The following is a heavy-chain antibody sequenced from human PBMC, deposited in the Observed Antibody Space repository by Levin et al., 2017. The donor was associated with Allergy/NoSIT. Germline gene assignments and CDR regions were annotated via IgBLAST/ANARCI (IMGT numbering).Heavy chain of an antibody. V-gene: IGHV3-23*01. CDR1: GFTFSSYA. J-gene: IGHJ4*02. CDR3: ANYDSSGYCTFDY. Sequence: GGSLRLSCAASGFTFSSYAMSWVRQAPGKGLEWVSAISGSGGSTYYADSVKGRFTISRDNSKNTLYLQMNSLRAEDTAVYYCANYDSSGYCTFDYWGQGTLVTVSS. D-gene: IGHD3-22*01. CDR2: ISGSGGST.